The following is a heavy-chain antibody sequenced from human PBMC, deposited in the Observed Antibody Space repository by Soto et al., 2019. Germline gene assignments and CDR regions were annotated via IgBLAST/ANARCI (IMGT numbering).Heavy chain of an antibody. CDR1: GFTFSSYA. V-gene: IGHV3-30-3*01. CDR2: ISYDGSNK. Sequence: QVQLVESGGGVVQPGRSLRLSCAASGFTFSSYAMHWVRQAPGKGLEWVAVISYDGSNKYYADSVKGRFTISRDNSKNTLYLQMNSLRAEDTAVYYCARDIAVAHWSFWGAFDLWGRGTLVTVSS. J-gene: IGHJ2*01. D-gene: IGHD6-19*01. CDR3: ARDIAVAHWSFWGAFDL.